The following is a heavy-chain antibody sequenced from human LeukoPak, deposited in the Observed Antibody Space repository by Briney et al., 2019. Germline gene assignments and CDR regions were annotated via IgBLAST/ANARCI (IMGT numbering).Heavy chain of an antibody. Sequence: KAGGSLRLSCAASGFTFSSYSMNWVRQAPGKGLEWVSSISSSSSYIYYADSVKGRFTISRDNAKNSLYLQMNSLRAEDTAVYYCARAVKKLGITIIVGVSRGSGYYFDYWGQEPLVTVS. CDR1: GFTFSSYS. J-gene: IGHJ4*02. CDR2: ISSSSSYI. CDR3: ARAVKKLGITIIVGVSRGSGYYFDY. V-gene: IGHV3-21*01. D-gene: IGHD3-22*01.